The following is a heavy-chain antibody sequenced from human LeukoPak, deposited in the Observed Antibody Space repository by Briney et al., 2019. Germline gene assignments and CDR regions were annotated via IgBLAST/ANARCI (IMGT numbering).Heavy chain of an antibody. CDR1: GFTFTSYA. D-gene: IGHD1-1*01. V-gene: IGHV3-23*01. CDR2: ISGGGENT. Sequence: GGSLRLSCGASGFTFTSYAMSWIRQAPGKGLEWVSAISGGGENTYYGDSVKGRFTISRDNSKNTLYLEMNSLRAEDTATYYCAKPRAMTTGVGRYFDLWGRGTLVTVSS. J-gene: IGHJ2*01. CDR3: AKPRAMTTGVGRYFDL.